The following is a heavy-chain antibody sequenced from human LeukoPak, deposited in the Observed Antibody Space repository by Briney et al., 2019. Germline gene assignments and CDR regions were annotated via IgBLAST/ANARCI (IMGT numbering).Heavy chain of an antibody. D-gene: IGHD4-17*01. CDR1: GFTFSSYA. CDR2: ISGSGGST. Sequence: GGSLRLSCAASGFTFSSYAMSWVRQAPGKGLEWVSAISGSGGSTYYADSVKGRFTISRDNSKNTLYLQMNSLRAEDTAVYYCAEQRNGDYSTDYYYYYMDVWGKGTTVTVSS. CDR3: AEQRNGDYSTDYYYYYMDV. V-gene: IGHV3-23*01. J-gene: IGHJ6*03.